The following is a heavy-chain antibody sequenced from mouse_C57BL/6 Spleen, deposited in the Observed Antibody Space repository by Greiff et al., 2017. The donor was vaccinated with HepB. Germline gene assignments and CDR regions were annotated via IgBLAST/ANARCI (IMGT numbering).Heavy chain of an antibody. D-gene: IGHD2-4*01. J-gene: IGHJ2*01. Sequence: EVQGVESGGGLVKPGGSLKLSCAASGFTFSSYTMSWVRQTPEKRLEWVATISGGGGNTYYPDSVKGRFTISRDNAKNTLYLQMSSLRSEDTALYYCARRDYDYDGYFDYWGQGTTLTVSS. CDR1: GFTFSSYT. V-gene: IGHV5-9*01. CDR3: ARRDYDYDGYFDY. CDR2: ISGGGGNT.